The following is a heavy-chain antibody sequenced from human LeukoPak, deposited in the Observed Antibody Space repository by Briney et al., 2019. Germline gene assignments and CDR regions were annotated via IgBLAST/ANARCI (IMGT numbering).Heavy chain of an antibody. V-gene: IGHV1-18*01. Sequence: ASVKVSCKASGYTFTSYGISWVRQAPGQGLEWMGWISAYNGNTNYAQKLQGRVTMTTDTSTSTAYMELRSLRSDDTAVFYCARVGERELPSPLDYWGQGTLVTVSS. J-gene: IGHJ4*02. D-gene: IGHD1-26*01. CDR2: ISAYNGNT. CDR1: GYTFTSYG. CDR3: ARVGERELPSPLDY.